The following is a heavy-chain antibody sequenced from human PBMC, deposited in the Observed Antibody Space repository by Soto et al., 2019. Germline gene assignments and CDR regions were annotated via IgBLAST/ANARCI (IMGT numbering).Heavy chain of an antibody. D-gene: IGHD6-19*01. CDR1: GFTFKSAW. CDR3: ATEQTFSSGCFDS. CDR2: IYSRADGGTT. J-gene: IGHJ4*02. Sequence: EVQLVESGGGLVEPGGSLRLSCAASGFTFKSAWMNWVRQAPGKGLEWLGRIYSRADGGTTDYAAPVKGRFTISRDDSEDTLFLQMSNLKTEDTAVYFCATEQTFSSGCFDSWGQGTLVTVSS. V-gene: IGHV3-15*07.